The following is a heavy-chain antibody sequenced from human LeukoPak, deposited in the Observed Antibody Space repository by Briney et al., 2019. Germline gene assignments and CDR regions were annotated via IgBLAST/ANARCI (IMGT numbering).Heavy chain of an antibody. J-gene: IGHJ5*02. Sequence: SETLSLTCAVSGGSISSGGYSWSWIRQPPGKGLEWIGYIYHSGSTYYNPSLKSRVTISVGRSKNQFSLKLSSVTAADTAVYYCARGITMVRGVITFFDPWGQGTLVTVSS. CDR3: ARGITMVRGVITFFDP. D-gene: IGHD3-10*01. CDR2: IYHSGST. V-gene: IGHV4-30-2*01. CDR1: GGSISSGGYS.